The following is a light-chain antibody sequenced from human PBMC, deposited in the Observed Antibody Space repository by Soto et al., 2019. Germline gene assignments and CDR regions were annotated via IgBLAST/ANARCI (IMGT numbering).Light chain of an antibody. Sequence: QSVLTQPPSVSGAPGQRVTISCTGSSSNIGAGYDVHWYQQLPGTAPKLLIFGNDNRPSGVPDRFSGSKSGTSASLAIAGLQADDESDYYGQSYDTSLSAWVFGGGTKLTVL. CDR3: QSYDTSLSAWV. CDR2: GND. V-gene: IGLV1-40*01. CDR1: SSNIGAGYD. J-gene: IGLJ3*02.